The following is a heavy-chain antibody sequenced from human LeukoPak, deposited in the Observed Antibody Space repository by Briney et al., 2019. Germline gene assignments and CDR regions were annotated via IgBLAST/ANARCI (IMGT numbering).Heavy chain of an antibody. CDR1: GGSVSSGSYY. CDR3: ARESTVVARHFDY. D-gene: IGHD4-23*01. Sequence: PSETLSLTCTVSGGSVSSGSYYWSWIRQPPGKGLEWIGYIYYNGSANYTPSLKSRVTMSVDTSKNQFSLKLSSVTAADTAVYYCARESTVVARHFDYWGQGTLVTVSS. CDR2: IYYNGSA. J-gene: IGHJ4*02. V-gene: IGHV4-61*01.